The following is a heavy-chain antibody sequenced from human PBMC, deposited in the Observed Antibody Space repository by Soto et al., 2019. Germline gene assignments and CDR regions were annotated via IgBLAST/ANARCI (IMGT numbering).Heavy chain of an antibody. D-gene: IGHD6-6*01. J-gene: IGHJ5*02. CDR2: IYYSGST. Sequence: SETLSLTCTVSGGSISSSSYYWGWIRQPPGKGLEWIGSIYYSGSTYYNPSLKSRVTISVDTSKNQFSLKLSSVTAADTAVYYCARQRSIAARPGWFDPWGQGTLVTVSS. CDR3: ARQRSIAARPGWFDP. CDR1: GGSISSSSYY. V-gene: IGHV4-39*01.